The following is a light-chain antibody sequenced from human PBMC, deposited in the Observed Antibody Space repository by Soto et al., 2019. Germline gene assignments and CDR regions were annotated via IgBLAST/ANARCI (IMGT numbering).Light chain of an antibody. CDR1: SSNIGAGYD. Sequence: QSVLTQPPSVSGAPGQRVTISCTGSSSNIGAGYDVHWYQQLPGTAPKLLISGNSNRPSGVPDRFSGSKSGTSASLAITGIQAEDEADYYCQSYDSSLSGYVFGTGTK. CDR2: GNS. J-gene: IGLJ1*01. V-gene: IGLV1-40*01. CDR3: QSYDSSLSGYV.